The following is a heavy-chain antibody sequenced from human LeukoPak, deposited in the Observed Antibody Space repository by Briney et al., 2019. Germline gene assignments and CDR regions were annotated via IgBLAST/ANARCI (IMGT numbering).Heavy chain of an antibody. J-gene: IGHJ4*02. CDR1: SYSISSGYY. CDR3: ASLPGSGNY. D-gene: IGHD3-10*01. CDR2: IYHSGST. Sequence: SETLSLTCTVSSYSISSGYYWGWIRQPPGKGLEWIGNIYHSGSTYYNASLKSRVTISIDTSKNQFSLKLSSVTAADTAVYYCASLPGSGNYWGQGTLVTVSS. V-gene: IGHV4-38-2*02.